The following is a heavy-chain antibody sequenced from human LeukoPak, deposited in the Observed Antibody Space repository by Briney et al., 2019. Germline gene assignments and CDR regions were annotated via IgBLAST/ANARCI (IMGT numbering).Heavy chain of an antibody. CDR3: AKDAPPHDILTGYYYLLDYFDY. J-gene: IGHJ4*02. CDR2: ISGSGGST. CDR1: GFTFSSYA. Sequence: GGSLRLSCAASGFTFSSYAMSWVRQAPGKGLEWVSAISGSGGSTYYADSVKGRSTISRDNSKNTLYLQMNSLRAEDTAVYYCAKDAPPHDILTGYYYLLDYFDYWGQGTLVTVSS. V-gene: IGHV3-23*01. D-gene: IGHD3-9*01.